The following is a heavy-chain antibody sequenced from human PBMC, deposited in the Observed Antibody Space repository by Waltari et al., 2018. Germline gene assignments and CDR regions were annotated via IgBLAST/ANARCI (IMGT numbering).Heavy chain of an antibody. J-gene: IGHJ6*02. CDR3: ARHGVLGGGDLYYGMDV. CDR2: IYPGDSDT. V-gene: IGHV5-51*01. D-gene: IGHD2-21*02. Sequence: LKISCKGSGYSFTSYWIGWVRQMPGKGLEWMGIIYPGDSDTRYSPSFQGQVTISADKSISTAYLQWSSLKASDTAMYYCARHGVLGGGDLYYGMDVWGQGTTVTVSS. CDR1: GYSFTSYW.